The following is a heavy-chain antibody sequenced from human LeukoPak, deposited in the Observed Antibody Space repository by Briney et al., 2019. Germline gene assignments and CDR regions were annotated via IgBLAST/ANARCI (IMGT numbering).Heavy chain of an antibody. CDR2: IKSDGSRT. Sequence: PGGSLRLSCAASGFTFSSYWMHWVGQAPGKGLVWVSRIKSDGSRTSSADSVKGRFTISRDNAKNTLYLQMNSLRVEEMAVYYCATEVHGDNGWYFDLWGRGTLVTVSS. V-gene: IGHV3-74*01. CDR1: GFTFSSYW. J-gene: IGHJ2*01. D-gene: IGHD4-17*01. CDR3: ATEVHGDNGWYFDL.